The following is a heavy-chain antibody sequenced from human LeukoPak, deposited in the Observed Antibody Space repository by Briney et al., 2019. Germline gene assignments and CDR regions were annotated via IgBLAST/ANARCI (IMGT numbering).Heavy chain of an antibody. CDR2: IGTAGDT. J-gene: IGHJ4*02. CDR1: GFTFSSYD. D-gene: IGHD7-27*01. CDR3: ARERTGNYFDY. Sequence: GGSLRLSCAASGFTFSSYDMHWVRQATGKGLEWVSAIGTAGDTYYPGSAKGRFTISRENAKNSLYLQMNSLRAEDTAVYYCARERTGNYFDYWGQGTLVTVSS. V-gene: IGHV3-13*01.